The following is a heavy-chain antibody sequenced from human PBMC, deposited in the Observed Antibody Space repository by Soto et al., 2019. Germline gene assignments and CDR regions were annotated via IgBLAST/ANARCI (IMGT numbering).Heavy chain of an antibody. J-gene: IGHJ4*02. CDR2: INHSGSN. CDR1: GGSFSGNY. D-gene: IGHD2-21*01. V-gene: IGHV4-34*09. CDR3: ASFGFCGGDCYSDY. Sequence: SETLSLTCAVYGGSFSGNYWTWIRQPPGKGLEWIGYINHSGSNYYNPSLKSRVTISVDTSKNQFSLKLSSVTAADTAVYYCASFGFCGGDCYSDYWGQGTLVTVSS.